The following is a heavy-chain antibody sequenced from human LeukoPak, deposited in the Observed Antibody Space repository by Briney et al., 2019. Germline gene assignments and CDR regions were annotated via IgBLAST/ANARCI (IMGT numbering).Heavy chain of an antibody. CDR3: ARGPSVTAFDY. V-gene: IGHV4-30-2*01. Sequence: SETLSLTCAVSGGSISSGGYSWSWIRQPPGKGLEWIGYIYHSGSTYYNPSLKSRVTISVDRSKNQFSLKLSSVTAADTAVYYCARGPSVTAFDYWGQGTLVTVSS. J-gene: IGHJ4*02. CDR2: IYHSGST. D-gene: IGHD2-21*02. CDR1: GGSISSGGYS.